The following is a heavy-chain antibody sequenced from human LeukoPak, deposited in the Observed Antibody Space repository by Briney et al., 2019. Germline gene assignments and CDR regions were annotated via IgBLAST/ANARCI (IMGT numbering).Heavy chain of an antibody. CDR3: ALSVGYSSDY. CDR1: GFTLSSYA. D-gene: IGHD6-13*01. J-gene: IGHJ4*02. CDR2: ISGSGGNT. V-gene: IGHV3-23*01. Sequence: GGSLRLSCAASGFTLSSYAMNWVRQAPGKGLEWVSAISGSGGNTYYEDSVRGRFSISRDNSKKTLYLQMNSLRAEDTALYYCALSVGYSSDYWGQGSLVTVSS.